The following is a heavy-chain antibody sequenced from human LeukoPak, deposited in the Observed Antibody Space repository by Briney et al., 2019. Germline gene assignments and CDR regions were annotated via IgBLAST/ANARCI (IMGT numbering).Heavy chain of an antibody. D-gene: IGHD3-22*01. CDR1: GFTFSSYA. Sequence: PGGSLRLSCAASGFTFSSYAVSWVRQAPGKGLEWVSTISPTGRYIHYPDSMRGRFTISRDSANNSLSLQMNGLRADDTAVYYCTRLNGPRSSGLYHNDYWGQGALVTVSS. V-gene: IGHV3-21*01. CDR3: TRLNGPRSSGLYHNDY. J-gene: IGHJ4*02. CDR2: ISPTGRYI.